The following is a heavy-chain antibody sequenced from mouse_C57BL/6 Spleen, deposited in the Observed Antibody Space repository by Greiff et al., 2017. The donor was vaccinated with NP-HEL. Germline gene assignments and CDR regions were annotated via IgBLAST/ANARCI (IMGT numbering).Heavy chain of an antibody. CDR2: ISSGSSTI. D-gene: IGHD1-1*01. CDR1: GFTFSDYG. J-gene: IGHJ4*01. Sequence: DVHLVESGGGLVKPGGSLKLSCAASGFTFSDYGMHWVRQAPEKGLEWVAYISSGSSTIYYADTMKGRFTISRDNAKNTLFLQMTSLRSEDTAMYYCARQGTTVVEDYAMDYWGQGTSVTVSS. V-gene: IGHV5-17*01. CDR3: ARQGTTVVEDYAMDY.